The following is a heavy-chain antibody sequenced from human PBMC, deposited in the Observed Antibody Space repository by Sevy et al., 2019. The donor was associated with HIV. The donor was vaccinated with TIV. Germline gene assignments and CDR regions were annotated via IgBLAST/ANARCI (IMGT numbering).Heavy chain of an antibody. CDR3: ARSTYYFDTTGFGSFDI. V-gene: IGHV3-20*01. CDR2: VNWKGDGI. D-gene: IGHD3-22*01. CDR1: GFTFDDYA. Sequence: GGSLRLSCATSGFTFDDYAMNWVRQVPGKGLEWVSGVNWKGDGIGYGDSVKGRLITSRDKAKKSLYLQMNSLRVEDTALYHCARSTYYFDTTGFGSFDIWGQGTMVTVSS. J-gene: IGHJ3*02.